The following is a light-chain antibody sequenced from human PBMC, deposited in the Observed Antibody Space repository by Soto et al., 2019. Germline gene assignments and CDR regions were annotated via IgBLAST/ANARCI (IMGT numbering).Light chain of an antibody. CDR1: SGHSSYA. CDR3: QTWGTGIVV. J-gene: IGLJ2*01. V-gene: IGLV4-69*01. CDR2: LNSDGSH. Sequence: QPVLTQSPSACASLEASVKLTCTVSSGHSSYAIAWHQQQPEKGPRYLMKLNSDGSHSKGDGIPDRFSGSSSGAERYLTISSLQSEDEADYYCQTWGTGIVVFGGGTKLTVL.